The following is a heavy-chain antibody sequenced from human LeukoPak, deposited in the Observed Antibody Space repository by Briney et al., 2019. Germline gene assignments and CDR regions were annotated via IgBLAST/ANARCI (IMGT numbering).Heavy chain of an antibody. V-gene: IGHV1-2*02. D-gene: IGHD1-26*01. CDR2: INPNSGGT. Sequence: ASVKVSCKASGYTFTGYYMHWVRQAPGQGLEWMGWINPNSGGTNYAQKFQGRVTMTRDTSISTAYMELSRLRSDDTAVYYCARDPEGSGSHLGGDYWGQGTLVTVSS. CDR3: ARDPEGSGSHLGGDY. CDR1: GYTFTGYY. J-gene: IGHJ4*02.